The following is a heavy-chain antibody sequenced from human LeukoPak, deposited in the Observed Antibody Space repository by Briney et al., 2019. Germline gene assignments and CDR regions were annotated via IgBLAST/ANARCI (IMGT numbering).Heavy chain of an antibody. D-gene: IGHD2-2*02. J-gene: IGHJ3*02. V-gene: IGHV3-23*01. Sequence: GSLRLSCAASGFTFSSYAMSWVRQAPGKGLEWVSAIGGSGGSTYYADSVKGRFTISRDNSKNTLYLQMNSLRTEDTAVYYCANSGYCSSSSCYNGAFDIWGQGTMVTVSS. CDR3: ANSGYCSSSSCYNGAFDI. CDR2: IGGSGGST. CDR1: GFTFSSYA.